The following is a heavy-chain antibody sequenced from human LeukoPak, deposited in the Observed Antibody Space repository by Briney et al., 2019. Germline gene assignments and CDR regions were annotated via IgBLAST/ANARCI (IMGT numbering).Heavy chain of an antibody. Sequence: SETLSLTCTVCGGSISSYYWSWIRQPPGQGLAWIGYTYYSGSTNYNPSLKSRVTISVDTSKNQFSLKLSSVTAADTAVYYCASGLDYGGPNSTPPPFDYWGQGTLVTVSS. CDR1: GGSISSYY. V-gene: IGHV4-59*01. J-gene: IGHJ4*02. D-gene: IGHD4-23*01. CDR2: TYYSGST. CDR3: ASGLDYGGPNSTPPPFDY.